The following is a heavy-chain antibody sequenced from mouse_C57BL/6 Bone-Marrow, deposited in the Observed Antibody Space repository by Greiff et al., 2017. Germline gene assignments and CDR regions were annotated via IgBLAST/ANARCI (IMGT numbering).Heavy chain of an antibody. CDR1: GYTFTSYD. Sequence: QVQLQQSGPELVKPGASVKLSCKASGYTFTSYDINWVKQRPGQGLEWIGWIYPRDGSTKYNEKFKGKATLTVDTSSRTAYMELHSLTSEDSAVYFCARRGGLYSNYPYWYCEVWGTGTTVTVSS. CDR2: IYPRDGST. J-gene: IGHJ1*03. D-gene: IGHD2-5*01. CDR3: ARRGGLYSNYPYWYCEV. V-gene: IGHV1-85*01.